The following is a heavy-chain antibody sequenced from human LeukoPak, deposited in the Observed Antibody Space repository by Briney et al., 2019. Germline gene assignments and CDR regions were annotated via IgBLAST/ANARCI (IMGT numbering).Heavy chain of an antibody. D-gene: IGHD3-22*01. J-gene: IGHJ5*02. V-gene: IGHV3-48*04. CDR2: ITRSGSNI. CDR3: ARAKFKYYYDSSGYNWFDP. Sequence: GGSLRLSCTGSQLIFSKYGLNWVRQSPGKGLEWISSITRSGSNIDYADSVRGRFTISRDNAKNSLFLHMNSLRAEDTAVYYCARAKFKYYYDSSGYNWFDPWGQGTLVTVSS. CDR1: QLIFSKYG.